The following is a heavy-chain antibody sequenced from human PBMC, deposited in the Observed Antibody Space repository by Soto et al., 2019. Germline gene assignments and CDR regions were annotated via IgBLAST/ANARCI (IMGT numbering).Heavy chain of an antibody. CDR3: AGTTTAPLDY. CDR2: MYHSGST. Sequence: SESLSLAYPVSGRSISSGGYSWTWIRQPPGKGLEWIGYMYHSGSTYYNPSLKSRVTISIDRSKNQFSLKLSSVTAADTAVYYCAGTTTAPLDYWGQGTLVTVS. D-gene: IGHD4-4*01. CDR1: GRSISSGGYS. J-gene: IGHJ4*02. V-gene: IGHV4-30-2*01.